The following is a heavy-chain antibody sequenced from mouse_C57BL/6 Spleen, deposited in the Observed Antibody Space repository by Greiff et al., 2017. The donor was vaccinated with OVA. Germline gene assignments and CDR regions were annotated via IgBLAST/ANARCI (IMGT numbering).Heavy chain of an antibody. CDR2: IDPSDSYT. V-gene: IGHV1-59*01. CDR1: GYTFTSYW. D-gene: IGHD3-2*02. J-gene: IGHJ2*01. CDR3: ATAQATPFED. Sequence: QVQLQQPGAELVRPGTSVTLSCKASGYTFTSYWMHWVKQRPGQGLEWIGVIDPSDSYTNYNQKFKGKATLTVDTSSSTAYMQLSSLTSEDCAVYYCATAQATPFEDWGQGATLSFSS.